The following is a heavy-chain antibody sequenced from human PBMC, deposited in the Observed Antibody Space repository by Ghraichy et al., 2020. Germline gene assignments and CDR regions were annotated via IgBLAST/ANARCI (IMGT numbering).Heavy chain of an antibody. V-gene: IGHV4-59*01. Sequence: SQTLSLTCTVSSGSISSYYWSWIRQPPGKGLEWIGYIYYSRSTNYNPSLKSRATISVDTSKNQVTLRLSSVTAADTAVYYCARSHSSGWTNWFDPWGQGTLVTVSS. CDR2: IYYSRST. CDR1: SGSISSYY. D-gene: IGHD3-22*01. J-gene: IGHJ5*02. CDR3: ARSHSSGWTNWFDP.